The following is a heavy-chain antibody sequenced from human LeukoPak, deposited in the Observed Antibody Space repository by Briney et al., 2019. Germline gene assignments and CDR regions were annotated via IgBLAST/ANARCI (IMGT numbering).Heavy chain of an antibody. V-gene: IGHV4-61*02. Sequence: SESLSLTCTVSGGSISSGSYYWSWIRQPAGKGLEWIGRIYTSGSTNYNPSLKSRVTISVGTSRNQFSLKLSSVTAADTAVYYCARDGSPGIWGQGTLVTVSS. CDR1: GGSISSGSYY. D-gene: IGHD3-10*01. CDR2: IYTSGST. J-gene: IGHJ4*02. CDR3: ARDGSPGI.